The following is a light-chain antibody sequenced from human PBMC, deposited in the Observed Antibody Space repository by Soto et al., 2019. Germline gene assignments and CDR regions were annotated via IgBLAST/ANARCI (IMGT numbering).Light chain of an antibody. CDR1: QSVSRNH. V-gene: IGKV3-20*01. Sequence: EIVLTQSPGTLSLSPGEGATLSCRASQSVSRNHLAWYQQKPGQAPRLLIFGASSRASDIPDRFSGSGSGTDFTLTISRLEPEDFVVYYCQQYGSSPPYTFGQGTKLEIK. CDR3: QQYGSSPPYT. CDR2: GAS. J-gene: IGKJ2*01.